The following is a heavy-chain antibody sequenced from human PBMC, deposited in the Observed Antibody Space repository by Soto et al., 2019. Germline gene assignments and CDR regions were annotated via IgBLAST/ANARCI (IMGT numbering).Heavy chain of an antibody. V-gene: IGHV1-69*01. D-gene: IGHD6-13*01. J-gene: IGHJ4*02. Sequence: QAQVVQSGAEVRKPGSSVKLSCKASEGTFNSYAIAWVRQAPGQGLEWMGGIIPYYNTLNYAQKFQDRVTITAHDSTNTVYMELSSLRSDHTAVYFCASGASRWYPYFFDSWAQGTLVTVSS. CDR2: IIPYYNTL. CDR1: EGTFNSYA. CDR3: ASGASRWYPYFFDS.